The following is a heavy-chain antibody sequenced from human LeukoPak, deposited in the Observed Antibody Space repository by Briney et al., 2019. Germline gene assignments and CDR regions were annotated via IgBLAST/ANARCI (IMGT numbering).Heavy chain of an antibody. D-gene: IGHD1-26*01. Sequence: GGSLRLSCAASGFTFSSYWMHWVRQAPGKGLMWVSRINNDGSSTSHADSVKGRFTISRDNAKNTLYLQMNSLRAEDTAVYYCARGTYGLRIDNWFDPWGQGTLVTVSS. CDR2: INNDGSST. V-gene: IGHV3-74*01. CDR3: ARGTYGLRIDNWFDP. CDR1: GFTFSSYW. J-gene: IGHJ5*02.